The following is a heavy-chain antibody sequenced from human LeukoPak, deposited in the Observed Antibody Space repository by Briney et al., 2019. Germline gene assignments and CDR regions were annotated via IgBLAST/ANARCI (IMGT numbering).Heavy chain of an antibody. CDR3: ARVSTIFGVVIIPLGMDV. CDR1: GGSISSYY. J-gene: IGHJ6*02. CDR2: INHSGST. Sequence: PSETLSLTCTVSGGSISSYYWSWIRQPPGKGLEWIGEINHSGSTNYNPSLKSRVAISVDTSKNQFSLKLSSVTAADTAVYYCARVSTIFGVVIIPLGMDVWGQGTTVTVSS. D-gene: IGHD3-3*01. V-gene: IGHV4-34*01.